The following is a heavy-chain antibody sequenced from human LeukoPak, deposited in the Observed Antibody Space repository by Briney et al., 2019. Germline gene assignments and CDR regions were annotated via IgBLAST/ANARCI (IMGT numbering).Heavy chain of an antibody. CDR3: ASRWFGDYYFDY. CDR2: IYHSGST. Sequence: PSGTLSLTCAVSGVSISSSNWWSWVRQPPGKGLEWIGEIYHSGSTNYNPSLKSRVTISVDKSKNQFSLKLSSVTAADTAVYYCASRWFGDYYFDYWGQGTLVTVSS. CDR1: GVSISSSNW. J-gene: IGHJ4*02. D-gene: IGHD3-10*01. V-gene: IGHV4-4*02.